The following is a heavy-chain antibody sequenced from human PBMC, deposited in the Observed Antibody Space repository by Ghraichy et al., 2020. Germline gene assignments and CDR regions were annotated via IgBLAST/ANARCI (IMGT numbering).Heavy chain of an antibody. J-gene: IGHJ2*01. CDR3: ARRRLRDSSRYFDL. D-gene: IGHD4-17*01. V-gene: IGHV4-34*01. Sequence: SETLSLTCAVYGGSFSGYYWSWIRQPPGKGLEWIGEINHSGSTNYNPSLKSRVTISVDTSKNQFSLKLSSVTAADTAVYYCARRRLRDSSRYFDLWGRGTLVTVSS. CDR2: INHSGST. CDR1: GGSFSGYY.